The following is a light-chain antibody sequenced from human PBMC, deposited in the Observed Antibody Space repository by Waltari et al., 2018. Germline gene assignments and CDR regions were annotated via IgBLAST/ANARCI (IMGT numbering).Light chain of an antibody. CDR2: AAS. Sequence: EIVLTQSPGTLSLSPGERATLSCRASQSISRYLAWYQQKPGQAPRLLIYAASSRATGIPDRFSGSGSGTEFSLTISRLEPEDVAVYYCQNHEKLPGMFGQGTKVEIK. CDR3: QNHEKLPGM. V-gene: IGKV3-20*01. CDR1: QSISRY. J-gene: IGKJ1*01.